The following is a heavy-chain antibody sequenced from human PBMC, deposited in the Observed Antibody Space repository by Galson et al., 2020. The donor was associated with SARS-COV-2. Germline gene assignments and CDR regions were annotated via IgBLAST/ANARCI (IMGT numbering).Heavy chain of an antibody. CDR3: AKGAGNSILTGTTGTGDY. CDR1: GFTFDDYA. Sequence: SLKISCAASGFTFDDYAMHWVRQAPGKGLEWVSGISWNSGSIGYADSVKGRFTISRDNAKNSLYLQMDSLRAEDTALYYCAKGAGNSILTGTTGTGDYWGQGTLVTVSS. V-gene: IGHV3-9*01. CDR2: ISWNSGSI. D-gene: IGHD1-20*01. J-gene: IGHJ4*02.